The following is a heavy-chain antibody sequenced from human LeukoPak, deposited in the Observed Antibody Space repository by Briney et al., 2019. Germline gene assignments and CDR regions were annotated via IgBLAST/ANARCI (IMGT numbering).Heavy chain of an antibody. J-gene: IGHJ4*02. CDR3: ARHLGGYYRPAAY. Sequence: ASVKVSCKASGYTFTGYYMHWVRQAPGQGLEWMGRINPNSGGTNYAQKFQGRVTMTRDTSISTAYMELSRLRSDDTAVYYCARHLGGYYRPAAYWGQGTLVTVSS. CDR1: GYTFTGYY. V-gene: IGHV1-2*06. CDR2: INPNSGGT. D-gene: IGHD3-22*01.